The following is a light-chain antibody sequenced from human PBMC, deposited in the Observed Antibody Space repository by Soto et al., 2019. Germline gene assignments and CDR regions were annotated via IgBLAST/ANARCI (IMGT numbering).Light chain of an antibody. CDR1: QSVSSN. CDR3: QQYIRWPLT. Sequence: EIVMTQSPATLSVSPGERATLSCRASQSVSSNLAWYQQKPGQAPSLLFYGASTRATGTPARFSGSGSGTEFTLTISSLQSEDFAVYYCQQYIRWPLTFGGGTKVEIK. CDR2: GAS. J-gene: IGKJ4*01. V-gene: IGKV3-15*01.